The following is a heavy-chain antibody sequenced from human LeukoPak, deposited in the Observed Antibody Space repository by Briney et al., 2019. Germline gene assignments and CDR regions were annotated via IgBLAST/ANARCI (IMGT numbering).Heavy chain of an antibody. CDR3: ARVDTMVRGRKYYYYMDV. D-gene: IGHD3-10*01. J-gene: IGHJ6*03. V-gene: IGHV4-34*01. Sequence: SETLSLTCAVYGGSFSGYYWSWIRQPPGKGLEWIGEINHSGSTNYNPSLKSRVTISVDTSKNQFSLKLSSVTAADTAVYYCARVDTMVRGRKYYYYMDVWGKGTTVTISS. CDR1: GGSFSGYY. CDR2: INHSGST.